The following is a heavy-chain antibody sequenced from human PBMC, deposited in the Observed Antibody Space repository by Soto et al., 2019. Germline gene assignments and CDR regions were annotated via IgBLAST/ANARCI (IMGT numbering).Heavy chain of an antibody. CDR1: GGSISSGGYY. Sequence: PSETLSLTCTVSGGSISSGGYYWSWIRQHPGKGLEWIGYIYYSGSTYYNPSLKSRVTISVDTSKNQFSLKLSSVTAADTAVYYCARYCGSTSCSLNLGFDPWGQGTLVTVS. J-gene: IGHJ5*02. CDR3: ARYCGSTSCSLNLGFDP. CDR2: IYYSGST. V-gene: IGHV4-31*03. D-gene: IGHD2-2*01.